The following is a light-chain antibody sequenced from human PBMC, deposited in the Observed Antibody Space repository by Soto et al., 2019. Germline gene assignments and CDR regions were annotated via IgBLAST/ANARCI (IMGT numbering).Light chain of an antibody. CDR3: QHYISYPIT. CDR2: DAS. J-gene: IGKJ5*01. Sequence: DIQITQSPSSLSASVGDRVTSTCQASQDISNYLNWYQQKPGKAPKLLIYDASNLETGVPSRFSGSGSGTDFTFTISSLQPEDIATYYCQHYISYPITFGPGTRLEIK. V-gene: IGKV1-33*01. CDR1: QDISNY.